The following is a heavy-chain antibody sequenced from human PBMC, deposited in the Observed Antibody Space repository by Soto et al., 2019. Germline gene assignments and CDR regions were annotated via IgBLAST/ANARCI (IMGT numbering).Heavy chain of an antibody. Sequence: QVQLVQSGAEEKKPGASVKVSCKASGYTFTSYGMHWVRQAPGQRLEWMGWINAGNGNTKYSQKFQGRVTITRDTSASTAYLELSSLRSEDTAVYYCARAPGGTGIAEYWGQGTLGTVSS. CDR3: ARAPGGTGIAEY. V-gene: IGHV1-3*05. D-gene: IGHD6-13*01. CDR2: INAGNGNT. CDR1: GYTFTSYG. J-gene: IGHJ4*02.